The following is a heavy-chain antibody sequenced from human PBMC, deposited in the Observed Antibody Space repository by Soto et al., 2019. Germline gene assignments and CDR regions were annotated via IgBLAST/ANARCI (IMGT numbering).Heavy chain of an antibody. CDR1: GDSVSSNSAA. CDR3: ARASGRLWTLGFDAFDI. D-gene: IGHD2-15*01. CDR2: TYYRSKWYN. Sequence: SQTLSLTCAISGDSVSSNSAAWNWIRQSPSRGLEWLGRTYYRSKWYNDYAVSVKSRITINPDTSKNQFSLQLNSVTPEDTAVYYCARASGRLWTLGFDAFDIWGQGSTVTVSS. J-gene: IGHJ3*02. V-gene: IGHV6-1*01.